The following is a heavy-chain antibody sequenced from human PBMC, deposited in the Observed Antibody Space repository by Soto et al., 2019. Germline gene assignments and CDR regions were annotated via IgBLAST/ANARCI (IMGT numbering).Heavy chain of an antibody. CDR1: GYTFTSYG. J-gene: IGHJ3*02. D-gene: IGHD3-9*01. CDR3: ARCPPDFDWFHDAFDI. CDR2: ISAYNGNT. Sequence: GASLKVSCKSSGYTFTSYGISWVRQAPGQGLEWMGWISAYNGNTNYAQKLQGRVTMTTDTSTSTAYMELRSLRSDDTAVYYCARCPPDFDWFHDAFDIWGQGTMVTVSS. V-gene: IGHV1-18*01.